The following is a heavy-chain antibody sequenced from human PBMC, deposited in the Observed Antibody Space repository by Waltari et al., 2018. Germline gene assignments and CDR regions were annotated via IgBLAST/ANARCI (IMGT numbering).Heavy chain of an antibody. CDR1: GFTFSNFA. V-gene: IGHV3-64D*08. D-gene: IGHD6-19*01. CDR2: IHMNGGST. Sequence: EVQLVESGGGLVQPGGSLRLSCSASGFTFSNFAMHWVRQAPGNGLEYLSDIHMNGGSTYYADSGKGRFTISRDNSKNTLYLQMTSLRPDDTAVYYCVKERWVRQWLVFDFWGQGTPVTVSS. CDR3: VKERWVRQWLVFDF. J-gene: IGHJ4*02.